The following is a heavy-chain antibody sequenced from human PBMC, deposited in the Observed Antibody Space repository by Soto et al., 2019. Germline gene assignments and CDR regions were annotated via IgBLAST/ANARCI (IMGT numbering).Heavy chain of an antibody. CDR1: VFTFDSHW. Sequence: ESGGVLVQPGGSLRLSCVASVFTFDSHWMHWVRQAPGEGLVWVSRIKTDGYAAAYVDSVKGRFTISRDNTKNTVYLQMNSLRVEDTAVYFCVRESGVAADCWGQGTLVTVSS. V-gene: IGHV3-74*01. CDR2: IKTDGYAA. J-gene: IGHJ4*02. D-gene: IGHD6-19*01. CDR3: VRESGVAADC.